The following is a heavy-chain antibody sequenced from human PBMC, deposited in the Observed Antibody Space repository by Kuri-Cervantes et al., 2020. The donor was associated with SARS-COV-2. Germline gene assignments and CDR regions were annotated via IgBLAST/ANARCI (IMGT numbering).Heavy chain of an antibody. Sequence: TLSLTCTVSGGSISSGSYYWSWIRQPAGKGLEWIGHIYTSGSTNYNPSLKSRVTISVDTSKNQFSLKLSSVTAADTAVYYCARGERGYSYGSYYYYMDVWGKGTTVTVSS. CDR1: GGSISSGSYY. J-gene: IGHJ6*03. D-gene: IGHD5-18*01. CDR2: IYTSGST. CDR3: ARGERGYSYGSYYYYMDV. V-gene: IGHV4-61*09.